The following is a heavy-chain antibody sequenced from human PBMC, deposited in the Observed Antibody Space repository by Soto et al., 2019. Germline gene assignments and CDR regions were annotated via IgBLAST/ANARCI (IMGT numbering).Heavy chain of an antibody. CDR2: FDPEDGET. J-gene: IGHJ6*02. CDR1: GYTLTELS. Sequence: GASVKVSCKVSGYTLTELSMHWVRKAPGKGLEWMGGFDPEDGETIYAQKFQGRVTMTEDTSTDTAYMELSSLRSEDTAVYYCETDWHRPRYYGMDVWGQGTTVTVSS. V-gene: IGHV1-24*01. CDR3: ETDWHRPRYYGMDV.